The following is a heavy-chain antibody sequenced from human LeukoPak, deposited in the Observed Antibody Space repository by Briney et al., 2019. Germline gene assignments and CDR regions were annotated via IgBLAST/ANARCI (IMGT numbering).Heavy chain of an antibody. CDR2: ISAYNGNT. CDR1: GYTFTSYG. Sequence: ASVKVSCKASGYTFTSYGISWVRQAPGQGLEWMGWISAYNGNTNYAQKLQGRVTMTTDTSTSTAYMELRSLRSDDTAVYYCARLQWLLRGSWYFDLWGRGTLVTVSS. CDR3: ARLQWLLRGSWYFDL. J-gene: IGHJ2*01. D-gene: IGHD3-3*01. V-gene: IGHV1-18*01.